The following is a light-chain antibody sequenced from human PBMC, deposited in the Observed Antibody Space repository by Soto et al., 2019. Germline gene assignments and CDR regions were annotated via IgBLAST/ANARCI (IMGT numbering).Light chain of an antibody. Sequence: IVLTQYPATLSLSPGERATLSCRASQYVSSFLAWYQQKAGQAPRLLIYGASSRATGIPDRFSGSVSGTDGTLTISSLKTEDVATYYCLQHNSYTRTFGQGTRLEIK. CDR2: GAS. CDR3: LQHNSYTRT. CDR1: QYVSSF. V-gene: IGKV3-11*01. J-gene: IGKJ5*01.